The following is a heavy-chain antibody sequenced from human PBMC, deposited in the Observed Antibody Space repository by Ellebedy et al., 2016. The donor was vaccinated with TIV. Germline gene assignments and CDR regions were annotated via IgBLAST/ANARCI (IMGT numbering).Heavy chain of an antibody. V-gene: IGHV3-48*02. J-gene: IGHJ4*02. CDR1: GFTFSSYS. CDR3: ARGAYSSGWDDFDY. CDR2: ISSSSSTI. Sequence: GGSLRLSCAASGFTFSSYSMNWVRQAPGKGLEWVSYISSSSSTIYYADSVKGRFTISRDNAKNSLYLQMNSLRDEDTAVYYCARGAYSSGWDDFDYWGQGTLVTVSS. D-gene: IGHD6-19*01.